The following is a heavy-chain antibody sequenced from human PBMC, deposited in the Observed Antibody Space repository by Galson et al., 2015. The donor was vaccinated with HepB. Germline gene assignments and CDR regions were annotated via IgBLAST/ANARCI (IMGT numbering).Heavy chain of an antibody. CDR1: GFTFGSYA. Sequence: SLRLSCAASGFTFGSYAMSWVRQAPGKGLEWVSAISGSGGSTYYADSVKGRFTISRDNSKNTLYLQMNSLRAEDTALYYCAKDGGIAARLVDYWGQGTLVTVSS. D-gene: IGHD6-6*01. V-gene: IGHV3-23*01. J-gene: IGHJ4*02. CDR3: AKDGGIAARLVDY. CDR2: ISGSGGST.